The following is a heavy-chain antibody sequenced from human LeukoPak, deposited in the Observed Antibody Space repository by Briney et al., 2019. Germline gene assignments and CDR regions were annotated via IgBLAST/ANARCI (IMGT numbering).Heavy chain of an antibody. CDR1: GFTFSSYW. Sequence: PGGSLRLSCAASGFTFSSYWMHWVRQAPGKGLVWVSRINSDGGSTTYADSVKGRFTISRDNSKNTLNIQMNSLRAEDTAVYYCARTVVAATPPHFDYWGQGTLVTVSS. CDR3: ARTVVAATPPHFDY. J-gene: IGHJ4*02. CDR2: INSDGGST. V-gene: IGHV3-74*01. D-gene: IGHD2-15*01.